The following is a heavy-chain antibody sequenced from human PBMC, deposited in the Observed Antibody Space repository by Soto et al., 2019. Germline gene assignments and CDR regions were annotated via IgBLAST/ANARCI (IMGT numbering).Heavy chain of an antibody. J-gene: IGHJ4*02. D-gene: IGHD2-21*01. Sequence: EVQVLESGGGLVQPGGSLRLSCAASGFIFTSYAMSWVRQGPGKGLEWVSGISGSAGSTYYADSVKGRFSISRDNSKITLYLEINSLSAEDTAIYYCAKAKPSIAYADPIDYCGQGTLVTVSS. CDR1: GFIFTSYA. CDR3: AKAKPSIAYADPIDY. CDR2: ISGSAGST. V-gene: IGHV3-23*01.